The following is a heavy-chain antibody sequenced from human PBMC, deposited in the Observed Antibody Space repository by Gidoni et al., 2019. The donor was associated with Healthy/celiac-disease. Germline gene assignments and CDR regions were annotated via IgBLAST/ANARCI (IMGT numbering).Heavy chain of an antibody. Sequence: EVQLVESGGGLVQPGRSLRLSCAASGFTFDDSDIHLVRQAPGKGLEWVSGISWNSGSIGYADSVKGRFTISRDNAKNSLYLQMNSLRAEDTALYYCAKDRGYCSSTSCYRSHYYYGMDVWGQGTTVTVSS. D-gene: IGHD2-2*01. CDR2: ISWNSGSI. V-gene: IGHV3-9*01. J-gene: IGHJ6*02. CDR3: AKDRGYCSSTSCYRSHYYYGMDV. CDR1: GFTFDDSD.